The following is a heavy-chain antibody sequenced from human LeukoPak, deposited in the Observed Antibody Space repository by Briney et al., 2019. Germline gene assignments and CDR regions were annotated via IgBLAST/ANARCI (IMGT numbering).Heavy chain of an antibody. D-gene: IGHD3-16*01. CDR2: IYNSGST. V-gene: IGHV4-59*01. CDR1: GGSISSYY. CDR3: ARCPLMIHRPYGMDV. Sequence: SETLSLTCTVSGGSISSYYWSWIRQPPGKGLEWIGYIYNSGSTNYNPSLKSRVTISVDTSKKQFSLKLSSVTAADTAVYYCARCPLMIHRPYGMDVWGQGTTVTVSS. J-gene: IGHJ6*02.